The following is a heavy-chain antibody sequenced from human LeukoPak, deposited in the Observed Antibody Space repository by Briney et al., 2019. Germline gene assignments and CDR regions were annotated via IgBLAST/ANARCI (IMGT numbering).Heavy chain of an antibody. CDR1: GYTFTGYD. D-gene: IGHD6-19*01. CDR2: INPNSGGT. Sequence: ASVKVSCKASGYTFTGYDMHWVRQAPGQGLEWMGWINPNSGGTNYAQKFQGRVTMTRDTSISTAYMELSRLRSDDTAVYYCARDPFGGWYLYGMDVWGQGTTVTVSS. V-gene: IGHV1-2*02. J-gene: IGHJ6*02. CDR3: ARDPFGGWYLYGMDV.